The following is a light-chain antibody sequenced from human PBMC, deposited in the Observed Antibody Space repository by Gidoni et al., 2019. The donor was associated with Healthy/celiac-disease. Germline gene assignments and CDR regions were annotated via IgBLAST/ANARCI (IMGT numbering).Light chain of an antibody. V-gene: IGKV1-39*01. CDR3: QESYNVPLI. J-gene: IGKJ4*01. Sequence: DIQMTQSPSSLSASVGDRVTITCRASQSISSHLNWYQQKPGKAPKLLIYAASSLQSGVPSRFSGDKSGTDFTLTISSLQPEDFATYYCQESYNVPLIFXGXTKVEIK. CDR1: QSISSH. CDR2: AAS.